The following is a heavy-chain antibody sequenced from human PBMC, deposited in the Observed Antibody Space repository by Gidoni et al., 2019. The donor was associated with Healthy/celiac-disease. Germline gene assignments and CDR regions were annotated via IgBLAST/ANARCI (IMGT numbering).Heavy chain of an antibody. V-gene: IGHV4-4*07. CDR2: IYTSGST. J-gene: IGHJ3*02. CDR3: ARRPFGWSGYTDAFDI. CDR1: GRSISRYY. D-gene: IGHD3-3*01. Sequence: QVQLQESGPGLVKPSETLSLTCTVPGRSISRYYWSWLRQPAGKGLEWIGRIYTSGSTNYNPSLKSRVTMSVDTSKNQFSLKLSSVTAADTAVYYCARRPFGWSGYTDAFDIWGQGTMVTVSS.